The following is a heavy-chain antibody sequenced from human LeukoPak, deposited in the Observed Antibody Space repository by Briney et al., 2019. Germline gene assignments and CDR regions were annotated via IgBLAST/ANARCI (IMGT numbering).Heavy chain of an antibody. CDR3: VRGYSFGPYGMDV. Sequence: GGSLRLSCAASGFTFSTYAMYWVRQAPGKGLEWVSSMSGSGGNTYYADSVKGRFTMSRDNSKNTLYLQMSSLRAEDTAVYFCVRGYSFGPYGMDVWGQGTTVTVSS. D-gene: IGHD2-15*01. CDR2: MSGSGGNT. J-gene: IGHJ6*02. CDR1: GFTFSTYA. V-gene: IGHV3-23*01.